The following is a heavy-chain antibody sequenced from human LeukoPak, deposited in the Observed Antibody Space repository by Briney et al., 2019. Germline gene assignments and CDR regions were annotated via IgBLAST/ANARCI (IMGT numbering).Heavy chain of an antibody. CDR3: ARDRVVPAASGYMDV. D-gene: IGHD2-2*01. CDR2: INPSGGST. V-gene: IGHV1-46*01. CDR1: GYTFTSYY. J-gene: IGHJ6*03. Sequence: ASVKVSCKASGYTFTSYYMHWVRQAPGQGLEWMGIINPSGGSTSYAQKFQGRVTMTRDTSTSTVYMELSSLRSEDTAVYYCARDRVVPAASGYMDVWGKGTTVTVSS.